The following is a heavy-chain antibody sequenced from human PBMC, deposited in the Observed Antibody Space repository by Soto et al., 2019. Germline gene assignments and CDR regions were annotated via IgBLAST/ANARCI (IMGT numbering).Heavy chain of an antibody. Sequence: ASVKVSCKASGGTFSSYAFSWVRQAPGQGLEWMGGIIPIFGRANYAQKFQGRVTITTDTSTSTAYMELSSLRSDDTAVYYCARVGRYYDSSGYYAIDYWGQGTLVTVSS. CDR2: IIPIFGRA. D-gene: IGHD3-22*01. CDR1: GGTFSSYA. J-gene: IGHJ4*02. CDR3: ARVGRYYDSSGYYAIDY. V-gene: IGHV1-69*05.